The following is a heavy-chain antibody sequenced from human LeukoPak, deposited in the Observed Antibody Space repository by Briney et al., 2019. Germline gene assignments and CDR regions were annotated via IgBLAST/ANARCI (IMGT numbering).Heavy chain of an antibody. D-gene: IGHD3-10*01. CDR1: GYTFTSYG. CDR2: ISAYNGNT. J-gene: IGHJ6*03. CDR3: ARRGGAKTYYYGSGSSVDYYYYMDV. V-gene: IGHV1-18*01. Sequence: ASVKVSCKASGYTFTSYGISWVRQAPGQGLEWMGWISAYNGNTNYAQKLQGRVTMTTDTSTSTDYMELRSLRSDDTAVYYCARRGGAKTYYYGSGSSVDYYYYMDVWGKGATVTVSS.